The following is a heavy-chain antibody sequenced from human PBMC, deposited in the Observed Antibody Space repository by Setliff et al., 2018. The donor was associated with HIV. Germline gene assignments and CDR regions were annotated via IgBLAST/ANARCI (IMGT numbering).Heavy chain of an antibody. CDR1: GYTFTSYF. V-gene: IGHV1-46*01. J-gene: IGHJ3*02. Sequence: ASVKVSCKAFGYTFTSYFLHWVRQAPGQGLEWLGIIDPNGGATNNAQKLQGRLYVTTDTSTGTLYMELSNLRSDDSAVYYCAGAGGGATDQAFDIWGQGTRVTV. CDR2: IDPNGGAT. D-gene: IGHD2-2*01. CDR3: AGAGGGATDQAFDI.